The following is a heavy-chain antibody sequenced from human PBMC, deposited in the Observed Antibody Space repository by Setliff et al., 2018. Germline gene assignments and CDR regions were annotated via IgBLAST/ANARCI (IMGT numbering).Heavy chain of an antibody. CDR1: GGSISSSSYY. CDR2: IYYSGST. J-gene: IGHJ1*01. Sequence: SETLSLTCAVSGGSISSSSYYWGWIRQPPGKGLEWIGSIYYSGSTYYNPSLKSRVTISVDTSKNQFSLKLSSVTAADTAVYYCATQGAYSSGPGYFQHWGQGTLVTVSS. D-gene: IGHD6-19*01. CDR3: ATQGAYSSGPGYFQH. V-gene: IGHV4-39*01.